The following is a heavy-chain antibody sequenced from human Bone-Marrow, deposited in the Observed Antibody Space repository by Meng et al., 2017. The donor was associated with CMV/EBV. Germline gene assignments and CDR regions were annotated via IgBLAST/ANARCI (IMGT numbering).Heavy chain of an antibody. D-gene: IGHD2-2*01. CDR3: ARVPRKDIVVFTDKGGFDY. Sequence: GESLKISCVASGFTFSSYAMHWVRQAPGKGLEWVAFTSYDGDNKNYGDSVKGRFTISRDNSKNTLYLEMKSLRVEDTAVYYCARVPRKDIVVFTDKGGFDYWGQGTLVTVSS. V-gene: IGHV3-30-3*01. CDR1: GFTFSSYA. CDR2: TSYDGDNK. J-gene: IGHJ4*02.